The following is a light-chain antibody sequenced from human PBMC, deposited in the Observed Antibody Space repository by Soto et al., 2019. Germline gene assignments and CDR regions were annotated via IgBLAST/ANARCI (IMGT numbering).Light chain of an antibody. CDR2: RVS. J-gene: IGKJ4*01. Sequence: DVVMTQSPLSLPVTPGQPASISCRSSQSLVDRAGNTDLCWFQQRPGQSPRRLIYRVSNRDSGVPDRFSGSGSGTDFTLKISRVEAEDVGIYYCMQGTHWPLTFGGGTKVEIK. V-gene: IGKV2-30*01. CDR3: MQGTHWPLT. CDR1: QSLVDRAGNTD.